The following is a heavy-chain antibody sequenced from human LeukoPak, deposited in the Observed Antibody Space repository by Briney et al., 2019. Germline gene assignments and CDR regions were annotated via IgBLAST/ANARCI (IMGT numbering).Heavy chain of an antibody. CDR1: GGSFSGYY. V-gene: IGHV4-34*01. Sequence: SETLSLTCAVYGGSFSGYYWSWIRQPPGKGLEWIGEINHSGSTNYNPSLKSRVTISVDTSKNQFSLKLSSVTAADTAVYYCARGLGSGWHGENWFDPWGQGTLVTVSS. CDR2: INHSGST. CDR3: ARGLGSGWHGENWFDP. J-gene: IGHJ5*02. D-gene: IGHD6-19*01.